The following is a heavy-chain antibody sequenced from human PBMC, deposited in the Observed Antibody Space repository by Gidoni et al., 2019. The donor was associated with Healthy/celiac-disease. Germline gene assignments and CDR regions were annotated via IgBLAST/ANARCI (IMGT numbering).Heavy chain of an antibody. CDR1: GFTFLSYA. Sequence: QVQLVESGGGVVQPGRSLRLSCSAAGFTFLSYAMHWVRQAPGKGLEWVAVISYDGSNKYYADSVKGRFTISRDNSKNTLYLQMNSLRAEDTAVYYCARDNGHYDSSGYLDYWGQGTLVTVSS. V-gene: IGHV3-30-3*01. D-gene: IGHD3-22*01. CDR2: ISYDGSNK. CDR3: ARDNGHYDSSGYLDY. J-gene: IGHJ4*02.